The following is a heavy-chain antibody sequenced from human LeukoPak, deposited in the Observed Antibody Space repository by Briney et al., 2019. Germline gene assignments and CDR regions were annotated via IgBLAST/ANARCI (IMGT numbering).Heavy chain of an antibody. CDR3: ARRSASCSGGSCYPDAFDI. Sequence: ASVKVSCKASGYTFTSYYMHWVRQAPGQGLEWMGIINPSGGSTSYAQKFQGRVTMTRDTSTSTVYMELSSLRSEDTAVYYCARRSASCSGGSCYPDAFDIWAKGQWSPSLQ. D-gene: IGHD2-15*01. J-gene: IGHJ3*02. CDR2: INPSGGST. CDR1: GYTFTSYY. V-gene: IGHV1-46*03.